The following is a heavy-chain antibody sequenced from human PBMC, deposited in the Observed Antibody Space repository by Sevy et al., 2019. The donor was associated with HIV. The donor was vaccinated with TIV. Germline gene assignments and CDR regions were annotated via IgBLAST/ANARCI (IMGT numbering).Heavy chain of an antibody. V-gene: IGHV3-23*01. CDR2: LSFGCGEI. CDR3: ARVGCTKPCAY. CDR1: GFTFNKYS. D-gene: IGHD2-8*01. Sequence: GGSLRLSCAASGFTFNKYSMSWVRQPPGKGLEWVSTLSFGCGEINYADSVKGRLTIYSDNSNSSLYWPMSNLRPEETAVYYCARVGCTKPCAYGGQGTLVTSSS. J-gene: IGHJ4*02.